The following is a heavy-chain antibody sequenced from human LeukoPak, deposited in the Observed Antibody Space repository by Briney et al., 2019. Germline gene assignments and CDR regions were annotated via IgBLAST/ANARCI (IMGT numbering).Heavy chain of an antibody. D-gene: IGHD3-10*01. J-gene: IGHJ6*03. V-gene: IGHV3-48*03. CDR1: GFTFSAYE. CDR2: IGSSGSTV. Sequence: GGSLRLSCAASGFTFSAYEMNWVRQAPGKGLEWVSYIGSSGSTVYYADSVKGRFTISRDNAKNSLYLQMNSLRAEDTAVYYCARVFAGGPYYYYYMDVWGKGTTVTVSS. CDR3: ARVFAGGPYYYYYMDV.